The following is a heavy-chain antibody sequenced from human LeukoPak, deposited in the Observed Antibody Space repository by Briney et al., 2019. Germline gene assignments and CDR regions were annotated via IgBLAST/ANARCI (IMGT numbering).Heavy chain of an antibody. J-gene: IGHJ3*02. Sequence: QPGRSLRLSCAASGFTFSSYGMHWVRQAPGKGLEWVAVISYDGSNKYYADSVKGRFTISRDNSKNTLYLQMNSLRAEDTAVYYCARDSYYYDTSDYYNAFDIWGQGTMVTVSS. D-gene: IGHD3-22*01. CDR2: ISYDGSNK. V-gene: IGHV3-30*03. CDR3: ARDSYYYDTSDYYNAFDI. CDR1: GFTFSSYG.